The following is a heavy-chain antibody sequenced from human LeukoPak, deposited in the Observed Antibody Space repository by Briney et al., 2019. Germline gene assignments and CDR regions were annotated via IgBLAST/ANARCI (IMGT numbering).Heavy chain of an antibody. CDR3: AKEQYYDSGSYPDY. D-gene: IGHD3-10*01. CDR1: GFTFSSYG. J-gene: IGHJ4*02. CDR2: ISHDGSNQ. Sequence: GGSLRLSCAASGFTFSSYGMHWVRQAPGKGLDWVAVISHDGSNQYYADSVKGRFTITRDNSKNTVYLQMNSLRAEDTAVYYCAKEQYYDSGSYPDYWGQGTLVSVSS. V-gene: IGHV3-30*18.